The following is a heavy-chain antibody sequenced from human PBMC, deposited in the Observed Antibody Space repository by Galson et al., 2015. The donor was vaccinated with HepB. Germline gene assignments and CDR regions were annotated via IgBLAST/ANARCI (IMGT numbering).Heavy chain of an antibody. J-gene: IGHJ6*02. Sequence: ETLSLTCTVYGGSFSGYYWSWIRQPPGKGLEWIGEINHSGSTNYNPSLKSRVTISVDTSKNQFSLKLSSVTAADTAVYYCARDQYSSSWYVGPYYYYGMDVWGQGTTVTVSS. CDR1: GGSFSGYY. D-gene: IGHD6-13*01. CDR3: ARDQYSSSWYVGPYYYYGMDV. CDR2: INHSGST. V-gene: IGHV4-34*01.